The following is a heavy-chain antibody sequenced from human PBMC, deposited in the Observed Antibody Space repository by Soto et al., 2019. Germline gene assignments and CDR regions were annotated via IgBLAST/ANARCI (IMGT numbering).Heavy chain of an antibody. J-gene: IGHJ4*02. CDR1: GFSFTSYA. V-gene: IGHV3-23*01. D-gene: IGHD5-12*01. Sequence: EVHLLESGGGLVQPGGSLRLSCAASGFSFTSYAMMWVRQAPAKGLEWVSVISSSGGSSYFADPVKGRFTISRDNSKNMLYLEMNSLRAEDTAIYFCAKGSIEYSASIDYWGQGTLVIVSS. CDR2: ISSSGGSS. CDR3: AKGSIEYSASIDY.